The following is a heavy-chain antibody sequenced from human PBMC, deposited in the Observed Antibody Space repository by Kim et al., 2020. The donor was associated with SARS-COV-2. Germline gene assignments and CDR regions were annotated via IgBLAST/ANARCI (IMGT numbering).Heavy chain of an antibody. D-gene: IGHD3-10*01. Sequence: ADSVEGRFTISRDNSKNTLYLQLNRLRVEDTAMYYCARDFGEGRMFFGSWGQGTLVTVSS. V-gene: IGHV3-33*01. J-gene: IGHJ4*02. CDR3: ARDFGEGRMFFGS.